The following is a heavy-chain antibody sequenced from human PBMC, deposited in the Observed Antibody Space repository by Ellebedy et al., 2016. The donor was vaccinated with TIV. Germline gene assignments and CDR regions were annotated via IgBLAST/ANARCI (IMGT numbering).Heavy chain of an antibody. Sequence: GSLRLSCAVYGGSFSGYYWSWIRQPPGKGLEWIGEINQSGRTNYNPSLDKGRVTISVDTSKNQFSLSLRSVTAADTAVYYCAEGRSGWYYFDYWGQGTPVTVSS. D-gene: IGHD6-19*01. CDR1: GGSFSGYY. CDR3: AEGRSGWYYFDY. V-gene: IGHV4-34*01. CDR2: INQSGRT. J-gene: IGHJ4*02.